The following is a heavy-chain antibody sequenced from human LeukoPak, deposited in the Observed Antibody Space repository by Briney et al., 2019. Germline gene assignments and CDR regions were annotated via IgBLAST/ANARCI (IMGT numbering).Heavy chain of an antibody. V-gene: IGHV1-2*02. CDR3: AGAGGRSWFDP. CDR1: GYSFSDYY. Sequence: GASVKVSCKGSGYSFSDYYIHWVRQAPGQGLEWMGWINPNSGGTNYAQKFQGRVTMTTDTSMSTAYMELSRLTSDDTAVYYCAGAGGRSWFDPWGQGTLVTVSS. J-gene: IGHJ5*02. CDR2: INPNSGGT.